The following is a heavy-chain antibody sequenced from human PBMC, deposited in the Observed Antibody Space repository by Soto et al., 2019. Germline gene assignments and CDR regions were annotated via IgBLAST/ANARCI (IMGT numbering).Heavy chain of an antibody. Sequence: QVQLVKSGAEVKKPGSSVKVSCKASGGTFSSYAISWVRQAPGQGLEWMGGIIHIFGTANYEQKFQGRVTITADESTSTACVELSSLSSEDTAVYYCARPYYDILSGYLYFDYCGQGTLATVSS. J-gene: IGHJ4*02. CDR2: IIHIFGTA. CDR1: GGTFSSYA. V-gene: IGHV1-69*19. CDR3: ARPYYDILSGYLYFDY. D-gene: IGHD3-9*01.